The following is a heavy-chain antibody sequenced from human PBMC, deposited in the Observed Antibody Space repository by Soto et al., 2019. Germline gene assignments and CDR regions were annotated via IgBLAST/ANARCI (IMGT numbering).Heavy chain of an antibody. D-gene: IGHD3-3*01. V-gene: IGHV1-18*01. J-gene: IGHJ4*02. CDR1: GYIFPNFA. CDR3: AKDHLRSIGLAGVD. Sequence: ASVEVSCQASGYIFPNFAITWVGQAPGQGLEWMGWISPYNGDTIYAQNLQGRVTMTTDASTTTVYMELGSLRSDDTAVYYCAKDHLRSIGLAGVDWGQGTQVTVSS. CDR2: ISPYNGDT.